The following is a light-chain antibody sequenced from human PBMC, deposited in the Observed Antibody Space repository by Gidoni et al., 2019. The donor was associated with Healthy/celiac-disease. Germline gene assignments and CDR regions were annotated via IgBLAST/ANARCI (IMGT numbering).Light chain of an antibody. CDR3: QQRSSWPPGIT. CDR2: DAS. V-gene: IGKV3-11*01. Sequence: EIVLTQSPATLSLSPGERATLPCRASQSVSSYLAWYQQQPGQAPRLLIYDASNRATGIPARFIGGRAGTEFSLPISSIVPEDVAVYYCQQRSSWPPGITFGGGTKVEIK. CDR1: QSVSSY. J-gene: IGKJ4*01.